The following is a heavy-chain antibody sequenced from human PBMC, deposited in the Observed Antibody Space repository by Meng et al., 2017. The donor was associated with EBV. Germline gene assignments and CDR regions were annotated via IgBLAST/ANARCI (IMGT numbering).Heavy chain of an antibody. V-gene: IGHV1-69*01. Sequence: QVQLVQSAAEAKKPGSSVKVSCKTSGGPFRYYAISWVRQAPGQGLEWLGGFLPRLGAPNYAQKFHGRVKITADESTSTHYMDLSSLRSGDTAIYYCASESGRGYTPDYWGQGTLVTVSS. J-gene: IGHJ4*02. CDR3: ASESGRGYTPDY. CDR1: GGPFRYYA. D-gene: IGHD3-10*01. CDR2: FLPRLGAP.